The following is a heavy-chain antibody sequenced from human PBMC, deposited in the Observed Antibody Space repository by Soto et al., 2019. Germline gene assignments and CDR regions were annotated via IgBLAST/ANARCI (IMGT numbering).Heavy chain of an antibody. D-gene: IGHD2-15*01. Sequence: GESLKISCNGSGYSFVSQWIAWVRQKPGKGLEWMGFIYPGDSDTRYSPSFQGQVSISVDKSTSIAYLQWSSLKASDTATYYCARHGRGGTSNYYGLDVWGPGTTATVSS. CDR2: IYPGDSDT. V-gene: IGHV5-51*01. CDR3: ARHGRGGTSNYYGLDV. CDR1: GYSFVSQW. J-gene: IGHJ6*02.